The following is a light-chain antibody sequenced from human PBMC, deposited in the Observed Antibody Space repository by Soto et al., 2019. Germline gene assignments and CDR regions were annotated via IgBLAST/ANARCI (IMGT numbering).Light chain of an antibody. CDR2: DAS. J-gene: IGKJ5*01. Sequence: IQMTQSPSSLSAAVGDIVTITCQATQDIRKYLNWYQQKPGKAPKLLIYDASSLETGVPSRFSGSGSVTDFTLTISTLQPEDFATYYCQKYANLPLIFGTGTLLYIK. CDR1: QDIRKY. CDR3: QKYANLPLI. V-gene: IGKV1-33*01.